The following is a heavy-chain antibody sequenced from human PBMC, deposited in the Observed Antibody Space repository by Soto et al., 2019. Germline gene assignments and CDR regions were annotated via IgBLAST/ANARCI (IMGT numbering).Heavy chain of an antibody. CDR3: AKAETYDFWSGLHFDY. CDR2: ISGSGGST. CDR1: GVTFSSFA. V-gene: IGHV3-23*01. J-gene: IGHJ4*02. D-gene: IGHD3-3*01. Sequence: GGSLRLSCVASGVTFSSFAMSWVRQAPGKGLEWVSTISGSGGSTYYADSVKGRLTISRDNSKNTLSLHINSLRAEDTAVYYCAKAETYDFWSGLHFDYWGQGTLVTVSS.